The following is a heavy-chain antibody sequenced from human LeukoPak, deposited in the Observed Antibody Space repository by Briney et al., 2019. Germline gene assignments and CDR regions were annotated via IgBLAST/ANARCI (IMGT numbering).Heavy chain of an antibody. CDR2: INPNSGGT. J-gene: IGHJ3*02. V-gene: IGHV1-2*02. Sequence: ASVKVSCKASGYTFSDVYMHWVRQAPGRGLEWMGWINPNSGGTNYAQRFQGRVTMTRDTSISTVYMELSGLRSDDTAVYYCARDFYESSAGAFDIWGQGTMATVSS. CDR3: ARDFYESSAGAFDI. D-gene: IGHD3-22*01. CDR1: GYTFSDVY.